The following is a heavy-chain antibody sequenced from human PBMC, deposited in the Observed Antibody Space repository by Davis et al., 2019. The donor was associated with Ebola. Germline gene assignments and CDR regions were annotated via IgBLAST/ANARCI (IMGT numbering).Heavy chain of an antibody. D-gene: IGHD2-2*01. Sequence: PGGSLRLSCAASGFTFSNYGMNWVRQAPGTGLEWVSAISGVGYNTYYADSVKGRFTISRENSKNTLYLQMNSLSADDTAVYYCATCGFCVSTSGFDYWGQGTLVTVSS. CDR2: ISGVGYNT. CDR3: ATCGFCVSTSGFDY. CDR1: GFTFSNYG. V-gene: IGHV3-23*01. J-gene: IGHJ4*02.